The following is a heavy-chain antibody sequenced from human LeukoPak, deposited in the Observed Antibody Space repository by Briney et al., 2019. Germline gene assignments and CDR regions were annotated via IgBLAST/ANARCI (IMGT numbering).Heavy chain of an antibody. J-gene: IGHJ6*02. Sequence: PGGSLRLSCAASGFTFSSYVMNWVRQAPGKGLEWVSSISDNGVTRYYADSVKGRFTISRDNSDNTVYLQMNSLRAEDTAIYYCAKAPAPYYYYYCMDVWGQGTAVTVSS. CDR2: ISDNGVTR. CDR3: AKAPAPYYYYYCMDV. V-gene: IGHV3-23*01. CDR1: GFTFSSYV.